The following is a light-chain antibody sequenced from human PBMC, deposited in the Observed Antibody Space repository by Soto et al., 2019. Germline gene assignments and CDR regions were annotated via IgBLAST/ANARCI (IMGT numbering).Light chain of an antibody. CDR1: GSDIGAYNF. CDR3: YSYAGRNIWG. CDR2: GVT. Sequence: QSALAQPPSASRSPGQSVTISCTGSGSDIGAYNFVSWYQQHPGKAPKLMIFGVTEPPSGVPDRFSGSKSGNTASLTVSGLQADYEAVYYCYSYAGRNIWGFGGGTKLTVL. V-gene: IGLV2-8*02. J-gene: IGLJ3*02.